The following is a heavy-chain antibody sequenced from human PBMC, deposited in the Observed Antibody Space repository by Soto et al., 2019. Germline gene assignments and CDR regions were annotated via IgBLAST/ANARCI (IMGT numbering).Heavy chain of an antibody. D-gene: IGHD2-2*01. Sequence: PSETLSLTCIVSGDSVTSGSYYWTWLRQPPGKGLEWIGYISYTGRTKYNPSLQSRVTISVDTSKNDFSLNLSSVTAADTAVYFCARVVRDIVVVPAATYGGYYYYGMDVWGQGTTVTVSS. CDR3: ARVVRDIVVVPAATYGGYYYYGMDV. V-gene: IGHV4-61*03. J-gene: IGHJ6*02. CDR1: GDSVTSGSYY. CDR2: ISYTGRT.